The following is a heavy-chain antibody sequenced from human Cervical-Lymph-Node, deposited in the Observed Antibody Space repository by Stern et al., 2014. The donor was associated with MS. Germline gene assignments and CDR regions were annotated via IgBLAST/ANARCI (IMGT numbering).Heavy chain of an antibody. V-gene: IGHV1-8*01. Sequence: QMQLVQSGAEVKKPGASVKVSCKASGYTFTSYDINWVRQATGQGLEWMGWMNPNSGNTGDAKSFEGRLTMTMNTSISTAYMELSSLISEDTAVYYCARARRTGSTVARDGSGYDYYFDNWGQGTLVTVSS. CDR1: GYTFTSYD. CDR3: ARARRTGSTVARDGSGYDYYFDN. CDR2: MNPNSGNT. J-gene: IGHJ4*02. D-gene: IGHD3-22*01.